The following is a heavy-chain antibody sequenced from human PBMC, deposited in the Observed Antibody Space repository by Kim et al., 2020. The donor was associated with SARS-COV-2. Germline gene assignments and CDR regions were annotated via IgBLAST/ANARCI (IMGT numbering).Heavy chain of an antibody. Sequence: GGSLRLSCAASGFTFSSYEMNWVRQAPGKGLEWVSYISSSGSTIYYADSVKGRFTISRDNAKNSLYLQMNSLRAEDTAVYYCARDYRNEVGARPDYWGQGTLVTVSS. V-gene: IGHV3-48*03. D-gene: IGHD1-1*01. CDR3: ARDYRNEVGARPDY. CDR1: GFTFSSYE. J-gene: IGHJ4*02. CDR2: ISSSGSTI.